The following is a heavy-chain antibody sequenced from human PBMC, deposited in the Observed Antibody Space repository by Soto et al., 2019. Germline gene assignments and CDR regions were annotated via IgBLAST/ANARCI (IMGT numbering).Heavy chain of an antibody. CDR3: AKDLLPNTVTTCGS. CDR1: GFTFDSHG. V-gene: IGHV3-30*18. J-gene: IGHJ5*02. D-gene: IGHD4-17*01. CDR2: ISSDGNNK. Sequence: QVQLVESGGGAVQPGRSLRLSCAASGFTFDSHGMHWVRQAPGKGLEWVAVISSDGNNKYYADSVKGRLTISRDNFNNMLYLQMSSLRAEDTAVYYSAKDLLPNTVTTCGSWGQGTLVTVSS.